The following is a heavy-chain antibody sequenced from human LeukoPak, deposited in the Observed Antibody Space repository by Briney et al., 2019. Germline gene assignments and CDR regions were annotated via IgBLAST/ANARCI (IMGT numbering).Heavy chain of an antibody. CDR2: ISWNSGSI. Sequence: PGRSLRLSCAASGFTFDDYAMHWVRQAPGKGLEWVSGISWNSGSIGYADSVKGRFTIFRDNAKNSLYLQMNSLRAEDTALYYCAKDAGATPHYFDYWGQGTLVTVSS. J-gene: IGHJ4*02. CDR1: GFTFDDYA. D-gene: IGHD1-26*01. CDR3: AKDAGATPHYFDY. V-gene: IGHV3-9*01.